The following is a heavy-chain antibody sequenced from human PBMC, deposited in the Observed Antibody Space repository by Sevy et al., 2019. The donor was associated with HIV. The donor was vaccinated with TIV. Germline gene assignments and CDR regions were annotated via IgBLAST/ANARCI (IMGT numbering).Heavy chain of an antibody. CDR2: INHSGCT. Sequence: SETLSLTCAVYGGSFSGYYWSWIRQPPGKGLEWIGEINHSGCTNYNPSLKSRVTISVDTSKNQFSLKLSSVTAADTAVYYCARYRVAGNFDYWGQGTLVTVSS. CDR1: GGSFSGYY. D-gene: IGHD6-19*01. V-gene: IGHV4-34*01. J-gene: IGHJ4*02. CDR3: ARYRVAGNFDY.